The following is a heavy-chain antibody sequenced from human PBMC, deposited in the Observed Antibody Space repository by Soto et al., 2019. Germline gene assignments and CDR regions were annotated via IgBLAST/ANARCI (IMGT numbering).Heavy chain of an antibody. J-gene: IGHJ4*02. CDR2: ISSRSTYT. CDR1: GFTFRDYY. D-gene: IGHD3-9*01. Sequence: QVQLVESGGGLVKPGGSLRLSCAASGFTFRDYYMTWIRQAPGKGLEWVSYISSRSTYTNYADSVQGRFTISRDNAKNSLYLQMNSLRAEDTAVYYCARGYYVWYLGDFDYWGQGTLVTVSS. V-gene: IGHV3-11*05. CDR3: ARGYYVWYLGDFDY.